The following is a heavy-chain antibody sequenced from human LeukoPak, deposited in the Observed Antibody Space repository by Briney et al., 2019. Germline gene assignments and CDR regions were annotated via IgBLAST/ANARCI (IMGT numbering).Heavy chain of an antibody. D-gene: IGHD2-2*01. CDR3: ARDRCSSTSCLTSDSSSGAFDI. CDR1: GFTFSSYW. Sequence: GGSLRLSCAASGFTFSSYWMHWVRQAPGKGLVWVSRINSDGSSTGYADSVKGRFTISRDNAKNTLYLQMNSLRAEDTAVYYCARDRCSSTSCLTSDSSSGAFDIWGQGTMVTVSS. J-gene: IGHJ3*02. V-gene: IGHV3-74*01. CDR2: INSDGSST.